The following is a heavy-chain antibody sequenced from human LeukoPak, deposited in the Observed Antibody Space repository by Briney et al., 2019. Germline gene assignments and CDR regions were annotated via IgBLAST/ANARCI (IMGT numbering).Heavy chain of an antibody. CDR1: GGSISSGSYY. V-gene: IGHV4-61*02. Sequence: SETLSLTCTVSGGSISSGSYYWSWIRQPAGKGLEWIGRIYTSGSTNYNPSLKSRVTISVDTSKNQFSLKLSSVTAADTAVYYCARHWAYYCSSTSCEDYWGQGTLVTVSS. J-gene: IGHJ4*02. CDR2: IYTSGST. D-gene: IGHD2-2*01. CDR3: ARHWAYYCSSTSCEDY.